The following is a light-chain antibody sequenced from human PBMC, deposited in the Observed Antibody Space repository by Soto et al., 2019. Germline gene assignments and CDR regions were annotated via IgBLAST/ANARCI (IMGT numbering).Light chain of an antibody. CDR1: QSITRY. J-gene: IGKJ4*01. V-gene: IGKV1-39*01. CDR2: SAA. Sequence: DIQVTQSPSSLSASVGDRVTITCRTSQSITRYLNWYQQKPGKAPKLLIYSAATLQSGVPSRFSGRGSWTVFHLPISSLKPEDFATYYCQQSYSTPPLSFGGGTKVEIK. CDR3: QQSYSTPPLS.